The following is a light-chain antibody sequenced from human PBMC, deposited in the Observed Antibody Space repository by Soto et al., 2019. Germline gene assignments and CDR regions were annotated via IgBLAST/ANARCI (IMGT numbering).Light chain of an antibody. J-gene: IGLJ2*01. CDR2: EVT. CDR3: SSYTTNITPVV. V-gene: IGLV2-14*01. CDR1: RSDVGGDDY. Sequence: QSALTQPASVSGSPGQSITISCTGTRSDVGGDDYVSWYQQHPGKAPKLMIYEVTNRPSGVSNRFSGSKSGNTASLTISGLQAEDEADYYCSSYTTNITPVVFGGGTKVTVL.